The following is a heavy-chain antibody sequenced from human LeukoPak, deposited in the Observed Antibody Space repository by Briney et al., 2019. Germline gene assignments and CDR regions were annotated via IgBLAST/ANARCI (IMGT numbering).Heavy chain of an antibody. D-gene: IGHD2-2*01. J-gene: IGHJ6*03. Sequence: SETLSLTCTVSGDSISNYYRSWIRQPAGKGLEWIGRMYTSGATNYNPSLKSRTTMSVDTSKNQLSLRLSSVTAADRAVYYCAREGPAASTSFYYFMDVWGKGTTVTVS. CDR1: GDSISNYY. CDR2: MYTSGAT. CDR3: AREGPAASTSFYYFMDV. V-gene: IGHV4-4*07.